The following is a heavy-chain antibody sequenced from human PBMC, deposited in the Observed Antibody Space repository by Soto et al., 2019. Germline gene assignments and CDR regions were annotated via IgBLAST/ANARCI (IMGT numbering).Heavy chain of an antibody. J-gene: IGHJ6*02. D-gene: IGHD3-3*01. CDR2: IYSSGHT. V-gene: IGHV4-39*01. CDR1: GGSISSSTYY. Sequence: QLQLQESGPGLVKPSETLSLTCTVSGGSISSSTYYWGWVRQPPGKGLEWLGTIYSSGHTYYSPSLKSRASISVDTSKNQFSLKLRSATAADTAIYFCARWVDAIFGVITETIYYYEMDVWGQGTTVTVSS. CDR3: ARWVDAIFGVITETIYYYEMDV.